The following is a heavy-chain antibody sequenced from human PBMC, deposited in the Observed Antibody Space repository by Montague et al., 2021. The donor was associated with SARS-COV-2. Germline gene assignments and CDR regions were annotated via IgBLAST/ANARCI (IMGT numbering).Heavy chain of an antibody. CDR2: IYSSGGT. CDR3: ARSTDILTGYYDY. Sequence: SETLSLTCAVSGGSISHYYWSWIRQPPGKGLEWIGYIYSSGGTNYNPSLKSRVTLSLDAAKNHFSLRLSSVTAADTALYYCARSTDILTGYYDYWGQGTMVTVSS. D-gene: IGHD3-9*01. V-gene: IGHV4-59*01. CDR1: GGSISHYY. J-gene: IGHJ4*02.